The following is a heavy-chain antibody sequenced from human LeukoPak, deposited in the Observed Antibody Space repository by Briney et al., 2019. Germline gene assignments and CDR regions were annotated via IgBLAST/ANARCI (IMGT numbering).Heavy chain of an antibody. J-gene: IGHJ5*02. V-gene: IGHV4-4*07. Sequence: SETLSLTCTVSGVSISSYYWSWIRQPAGQGLEWIGRISTGGSTNYNSSLKSRVSMSVDTSKNQFSLKLSSVTAADTAVYYCARTIGLMVYTGMLDWFDPWGQGTLVTVSS. CDR2: ISTGGST. CDR1: GVSISSYY. CDR3: ARTIGLMVYTGMLDWFDP. D-gene: IGHD2-8*01.